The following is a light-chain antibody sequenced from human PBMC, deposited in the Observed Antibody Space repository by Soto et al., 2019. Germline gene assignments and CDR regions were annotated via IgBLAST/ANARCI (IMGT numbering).Light chain of an antibody. V-gene: IGKV1-5*03. CDR3: EQHNSYPRT. Sequence: DIQMTQSPSTLSASVGDRVTITCRASQSISIWLAWYQQKPGRAPKLLIYTASNLERGVPSRFSGSGSGTEFTLTISSLQPDDFATYYCEQHNSYPRTFGQGTKVEIK. CDR1: QSISIW. J-gene: IGKJ1*01. CDR2: TAS.